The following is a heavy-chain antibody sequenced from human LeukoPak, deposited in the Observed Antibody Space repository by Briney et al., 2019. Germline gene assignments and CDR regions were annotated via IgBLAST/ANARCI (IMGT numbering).Heavy chain of an antibody. J-gene: IGHJ4*02. CDR2: ISYDGSNK. CDR1: GFTFSSYA. V-gene: IGHV3-30-3*01. Sequence: GGSLRLSCAASGFTFSSYAMHWVRQAPGKGLEWVAVISYDGSNKYYADSVKGRFTISRDNSKNTLYLQMNSLRAEDTAVYYCARATAGGWYILDYWGQGTLVTVSS. CDR3: ARATAGGWYILDY. D-gene: IGHD6-19*01.